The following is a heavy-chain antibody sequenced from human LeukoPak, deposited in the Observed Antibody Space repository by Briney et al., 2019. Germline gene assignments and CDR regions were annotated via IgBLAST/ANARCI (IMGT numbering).Heavy chain of an antibody. CDR3: AREWQTPYDFWSGYYYYYMDV. J-gene: IGHJ6*03. CDR1: GYSISSGFY. V-gene: IGHV4-38-2*02. Sequence: SETLSLTCTVSGYSISSGFYWGWIRQPPGTGLEWIGSIYHSGSTYYNPSLKSRVTISVDTSKNQFSLKLSSVTAADTAVYYCAREWQTPYDFWSGYYYYYMDVWGKGTTVTVSS. D-gene: IGHD3-3*01. CDR2: IYHSGST.